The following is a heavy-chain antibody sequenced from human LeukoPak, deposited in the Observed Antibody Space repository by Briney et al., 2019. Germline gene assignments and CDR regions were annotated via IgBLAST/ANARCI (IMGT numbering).Heavy chain of an antibody. V-gene: IGHV1-18*01. CDR1: GYTFTSYG. J-gene: IGHJ6*02. Sequence: GASVKVSRKASGYTFTSYGISWVRQAPGQGLEWMGWISAYNGNTNYAQKLQGRVTMTTDTSTSTAYVELRSLRSDDTAVYYCARDWVVRSYYYYGMDVWGQGTTVTVSS. D-gene: IGHD3-16*01. CDR2: ISAYNGNT. CDR3: ARDWVVRSYYYYGMDV.